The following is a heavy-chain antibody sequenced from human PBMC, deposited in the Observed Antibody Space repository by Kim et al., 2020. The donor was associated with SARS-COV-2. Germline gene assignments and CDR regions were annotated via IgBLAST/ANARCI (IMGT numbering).Heavy chain of an antibody. CDR1: GGSISSGDYY. CDR3: ARAEPITIFGVD. J-gene: IGHJ4*02. V-gene: IGHV4-30-4*01. CDR2: IYYSGST. D-gene: IGHD3-3*01. Sequence: SETLSLTCTVSGGSISSGDYYWSWIRQPPGKGLEWIGYIYYSGSTYYNPSLKSRVTISVDTSKNQFSLKLSSVTAADTAVYYCARAEPITIFGVDWGQGTLVTVSS.